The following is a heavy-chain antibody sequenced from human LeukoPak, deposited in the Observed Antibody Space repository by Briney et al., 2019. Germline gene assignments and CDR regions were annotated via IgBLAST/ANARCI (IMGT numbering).Heavy chain of an antibody. Sequence: GGSLRLSCAASGFTFSTYTMNWVRQAPGKGLEWVSSISSSSSYIYYADSVKGRFTISRDNAKNSLYLQMNSLRAEDTAVYYCAGTYYYDSSGYYYGMWGQGTLVTVSS. D-gene: IGHD3-22*01. CDR2: ISSSSSYI. CDR1: GFTFSTYT. CDR3: AGTYYYDSSGYYYGM. J-gene: IGHJ4*02. V-gene: IGHV3-21*01.